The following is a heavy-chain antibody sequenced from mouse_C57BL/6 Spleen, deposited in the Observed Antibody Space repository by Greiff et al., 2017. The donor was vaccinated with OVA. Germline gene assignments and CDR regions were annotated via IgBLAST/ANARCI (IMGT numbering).Heavy chain of an antibody. CDR1: GFSLTSYG. V-gene: IGHV2-3*01. D-gene: IGHD2-14*01. J-gene: IGHJ2*01. Sequence: VMLVESGPGLVAPSQSLSITCTVSGFSLTSYGVSWVRQPPGKGLEWLGVIWGDGSTTYHSAPISRLSTSKDNSKSQVVVKLNSMQTDDAATYYCSKHRGYKGIFDYWGQGTTLTVSS. CDR3: SKHRGYKGIFDY. CDR2: IWGDGST.